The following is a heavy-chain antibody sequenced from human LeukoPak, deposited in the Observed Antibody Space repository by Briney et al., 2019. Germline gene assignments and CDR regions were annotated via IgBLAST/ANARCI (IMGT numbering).Heavy chain of an antibody. J-gene: IGHJ4*02. CDR1: GGSISSGSYY. D-gene: IGHD5-24*01. Sequence: SQTLSLTCTVSGGSISSGSYYWSWIRQPAGKGLEWNGRIYTSGSTNYNPSLKSRVTISVDTSKNQFSLKLSSVTAADTAVYYCARRSRDGYSSFDYWGQGTLVTVSS. V-gene: IGHV4-61*02. CDR2: IYTSGST. CDR3: ARRSRDGYSSFDY.